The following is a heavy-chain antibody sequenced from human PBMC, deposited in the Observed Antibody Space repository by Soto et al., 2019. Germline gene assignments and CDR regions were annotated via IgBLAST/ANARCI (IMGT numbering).Heavy chain of an antibody. CDR2: IYYSGST. V-gene: IGHV4-31*03. CDR1: GGSISSGCYY. CDR3: ARDLSDIVATSPHDYYYYGMDV. Sequence: PSETLSLTCTVSGGSISSGCYYWSWIRQHPGKGLEWIGYIYYSGSTYYNPSLKSRVTISVDTSKNQFSLKLSSVTAADTAVYYCARDLSDIVATSPHDYYYYGMDVWGQGTTVTVSS. J-gene: IGHJ6*02. D-gene: IGHD5-12*01.